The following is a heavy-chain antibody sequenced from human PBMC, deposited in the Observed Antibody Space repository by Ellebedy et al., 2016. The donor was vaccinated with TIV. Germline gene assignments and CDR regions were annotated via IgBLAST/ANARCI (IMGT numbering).Heavy chain of an antibody. CDR1: GFTFSSYS. V-gene: IGHV3-21*01. J-gene: IGHJ4*02. D-gene: IGHD3-16*01. CDR2: ISSSSSYI. CDR3: ARGLRLGELFTPIDY. Sequence: GGSLRLSCAASGFTFSSYSMNWVRQAPGKGLEWVSSISSSSSYIYYADSVKGRFTISRDNAKNSLYLQMNSLRAEDTAVYYCARGLRLGELFTPIDYWGQGTLVTVSS.